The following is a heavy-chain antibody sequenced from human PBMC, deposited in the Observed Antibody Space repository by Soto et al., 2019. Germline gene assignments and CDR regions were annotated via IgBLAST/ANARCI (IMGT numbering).Heavy chain of an antibody. D-gene: IGHD3-10*01. J-gene: IGHJ4*02. CDR1: GFTFSSYW. CDR2: IKQDGSDI. Sequence: EVQLVESGGGLVQSGGSLRLSCAASGFTFSSYWMSWARQAPGKGLEWVANIKQDGSDISYVDSVKGRFTISRDDAKNSLYLQMNSLRVEDTAVYYCARAPLGVAAYWGQGTLVTVSA. V-gene: IGHV3-7*03. CDR3: ARAPLGVAAY.